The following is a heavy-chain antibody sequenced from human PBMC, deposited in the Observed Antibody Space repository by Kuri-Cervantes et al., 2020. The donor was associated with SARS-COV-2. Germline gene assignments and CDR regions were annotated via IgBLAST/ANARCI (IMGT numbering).Heavy chain of an antibody. CDR3: ARLTTVTTFDY. CDR2: IYYSGST. D-gene: IGHD4-17*01. CDR1: GGSISSSSYY. Sequence: GSLRLSCTVSGGSISSSSYYWGWIRQPPGKGLEWIGSIYYSGSTNYNPSLKSRVTISVDTSKNQFSLKLSSVTAADTAVYYCARLTTVTTFDYWGQGTLVTVSS. J-gene: IGHJ4*02. V-gene: IGHV4-39*01.